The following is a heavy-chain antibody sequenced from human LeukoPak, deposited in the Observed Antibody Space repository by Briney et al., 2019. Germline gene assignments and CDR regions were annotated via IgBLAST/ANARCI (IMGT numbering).Heavy chain of an antibody. CDR1: GFTVSSSY. CDR3: ARVGRYNWFDP. Sequence: PGGSLRLSCAASGFTVSSSYMSWVRQAPGKGLEWVSIIYSGGSTYYADSVKGRFTISIDNSKNTLYLQTDSLRADDTAVYFCARVGRYNWFDPWGQGTLVTVSS. CDR2: IYSGGST. V-gene: IGHV3-53*01. J-gene: IGHJ5*02.